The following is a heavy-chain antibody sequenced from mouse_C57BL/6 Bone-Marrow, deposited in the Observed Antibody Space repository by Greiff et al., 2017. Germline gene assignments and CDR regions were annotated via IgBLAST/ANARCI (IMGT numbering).Heavy chain of an antibody. V-gene: IGHV5-4*01. Sequence: EVKVVESGGGLVKPGGSLKLSCAASGFTFSSYAMSWVRQTPEKRLEWVATISDGGSYTYYPDNVKGRFTISRDNATNNLYLQMSHLKSEDTAMYYCARDRSGPGYFDYWGQGTTLTVSS. CDR2: ISDGGSYT. CDR3: ARDRSGPGYFDY. CDR1: GFTFSSYA. J-gene: IGHJ2*01. D-gene: IGHD3-2*02.